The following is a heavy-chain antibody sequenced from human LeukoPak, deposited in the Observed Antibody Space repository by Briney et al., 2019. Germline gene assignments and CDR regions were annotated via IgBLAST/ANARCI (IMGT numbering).Heavy chain of an antibody. Sequence: GGSLRLSCAASGFTFSSYSMNWVRQAPGKGLEWVSYISSSSSTIYYADSVKGRFTISRDNAKNSLYLQMNSLRAEDTAVYYCARAGVNDSVGGSPLLYSYYGMDVWGQGPTVTAS. V-gene: IGHV3-48*01. D-gene: IGHD3-16*01. CDR2: ISSSSSTI. J-gene: IGHJ6*02. CDR3: ARAGVNDSVGGSPLLYSYYGMDV. CDR1: GFTFSSYS.